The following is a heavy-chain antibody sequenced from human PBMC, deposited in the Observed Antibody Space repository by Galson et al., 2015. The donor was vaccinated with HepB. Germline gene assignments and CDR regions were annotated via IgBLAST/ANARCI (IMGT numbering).Heavy chain of an antibody. CDR1: GLTFSNAW. CDR2: IKSKTDGGTI. Sequence: SLRLSCAASGLTFSNAWVSWVRQAPGKGLEWVGRIKSKTDGGTIDYAAPVKGRFTISRDDSKNTLYLQMNSLKTEDTAVYYCTTGGVLEWLLDFDYGGQGTLVTVSS. D-gene: IGHD3-3*01. V-gene: IGHV3-15*01. CDR3: TTGGVLEWLLDFDY. J-gene: IGHJ4*02.